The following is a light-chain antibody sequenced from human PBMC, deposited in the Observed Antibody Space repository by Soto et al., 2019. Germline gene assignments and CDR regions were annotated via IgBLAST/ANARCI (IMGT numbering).Light chain of an antibody. CDR3: QQFNPYPIT. CDR1: QDIRGA. V-gene: IGKV1-13*02. Sequence: AIQVTPSPTSLSASVGDRVTMTCRASQDIRGALAWYQQKSGKPPNLLIYDVSTLEGGVPSRFSGSGSGTEFTLTISSLQPEDFGTYYCQQFNPYPITSGHGTRLEIK. CDR2: DVS. J-gene: IGKJ5*01.